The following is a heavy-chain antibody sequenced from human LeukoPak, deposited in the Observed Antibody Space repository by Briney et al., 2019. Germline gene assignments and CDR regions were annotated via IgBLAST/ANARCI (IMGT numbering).Heavy chain of an antibody. CDR3: ARAVPIDY. J-gene: IGHJ4*02. V-gene: IGHV3-53*01. D-gene: IGHD1-1*01. Sequence: GRSLRLSCAASGFIVSSKYMSWVSQAPGKGLEWVSVIYSGGSTYYAGSVEVRFTISRDNSKNAVYLQMNNLRVDDTAVYYCARAVPIDYWGQRTLVTVSS. CDR1: GFIVSSKY. CDR2: IYSGGST.